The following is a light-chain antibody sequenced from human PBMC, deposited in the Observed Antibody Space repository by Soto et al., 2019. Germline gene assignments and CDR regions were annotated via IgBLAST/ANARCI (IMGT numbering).Light chain of an antibody. CDR1: SSDVGGYNY. V-gene: IGLV2-14*01. CDR2: EVS. J-gene: IGLJ3*02. CDR3: ISYTSSSTWV. Sequence: QSALTQPASVSGSPGQSITISCTGTSSDVGGYNYVSWYQQHPGKAPKVMIYEVSKRPSGISNRFSGSKSGNTASLTIFGLQAEDEADYYCISYTSSSTWVFGGGTKVTVL.